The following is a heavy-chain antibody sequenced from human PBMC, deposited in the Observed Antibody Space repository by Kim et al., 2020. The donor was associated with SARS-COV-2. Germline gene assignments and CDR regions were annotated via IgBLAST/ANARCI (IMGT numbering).Heavy chain of an antibody. J-gene: IGHJ5*01. CDR2: ITHKRDGETT. V-gene: IGHV3-15*01. Sequence: GGSLRLSCAASGFTITEAWMNWVRQAPGKGLEWIARITHKRDGETTDYAESVQGRITLSRDDSQNTVYLLMNGLETEDTAVYYCTQDVPFSDRWSNDSWG. CDR1: GFTITEAW. D-gene: IGHD3-16*02. CDR3: TQDVPFSDRWSNDS.